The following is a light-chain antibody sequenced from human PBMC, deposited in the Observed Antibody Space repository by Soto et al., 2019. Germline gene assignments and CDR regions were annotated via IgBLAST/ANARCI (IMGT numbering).Light chain of an antibody. J-gene: IGKJ5*01. V-gene: IGKV3-20*01. CDR2: ATS. CDR3: QQYDRSPL. Sequence: EFVLTQSPGTLSLSPGETATLSCRASESIINDYSAWYQQRPGQPPRLLIYATSKRAPGIPDRFSGSGSGTDFTLTISRLEPEDFAVYYCQQYDRSPLFGQGTRLEIK. CDR1: ESIINDY.